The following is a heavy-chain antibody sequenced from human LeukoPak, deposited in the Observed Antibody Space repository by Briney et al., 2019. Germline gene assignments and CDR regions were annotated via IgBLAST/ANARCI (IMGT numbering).Heavy chain of an antibody. Sequence: ASVKVSCKASGYTFTSYGISWVRQAPGQGLEWMGIINPSGGSTSYAQKFQGRVTMTRDTSTSTVYMELSSLRSEDTAVYYCASGAKWGSDAFDMWGQGTMVTVSS. CDR1: GYTFTSYG. D-gene: IGHD7-27*01. J-gene: IGHJ3*02. CDR3: ASGAKWGSDAFDM. V-gene: IGHV1-46*01. CDR2: INPSGGST.